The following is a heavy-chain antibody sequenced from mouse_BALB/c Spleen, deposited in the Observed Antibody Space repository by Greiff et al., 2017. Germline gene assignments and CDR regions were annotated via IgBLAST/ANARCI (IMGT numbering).Heavy chain of an antibody. D-gene: IGHD2-14*01. CDR2: ISYSGST. CDR1: GYSITSYYA. J-gene: IGHJ4*01. Sequence: EVQLQESGPGLVKPSQSLSLTCTVTGYSITSYYAWNWIRQLPGNKLEWMGYISYSGSTSYNPSLKSRISITRDTSKNQFFLQLNSVTTEDTATYYCARRAYYRYDVGNYAMDYWGQGTSVTVSS. CDR3: ARRAYYRYDVGNYAMDY. V-gene: IGHV3-2*02.